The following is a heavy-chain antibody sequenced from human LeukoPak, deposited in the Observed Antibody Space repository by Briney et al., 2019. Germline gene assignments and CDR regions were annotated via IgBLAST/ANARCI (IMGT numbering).Heavy chain of an antibody. J-gene: IGHJ3*02. CDR2: LSCDSGSI. Sequence: SLRLSCAASGFTFYDYAMHWVRHAPGKGLEGVSDLSCDSGSIVYEDYVKGRFTISRDNTKTSLYLQMNSLRDKDTALYYCAKDIHDYWSGYWGAYDIWGQGTMVTVSS. V-gene: IGHV3-9*01. CDR1: GFTFYDYA. D-gene: IGHD3-3*01. CDR3: AKDIHDYWSGYWGAYDI.